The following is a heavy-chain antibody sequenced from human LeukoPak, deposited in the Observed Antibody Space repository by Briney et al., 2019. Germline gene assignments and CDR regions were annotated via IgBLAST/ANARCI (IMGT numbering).Heavy chain of an antibody. CDR1: GYTFTSHG. D-gene: IGHD2-2*01. Sequence: ASVRVSCKASGYTFTSHGISWVRQAPGQGLEWMGWISAYNGNTNYAQNHQGRVTMTTDTSTNTAYMELRSLRSDDTAVYYCARAPYCTSTSCYAGYNYYYYMDVWGKGTTVTVSS. CDR3: ARAPYCTSTSCYAGYNYYYYMDV. V-gene: IGHV1-18*01. CDR2: ISAYNGNT. J-gene: IGHJ6*03.